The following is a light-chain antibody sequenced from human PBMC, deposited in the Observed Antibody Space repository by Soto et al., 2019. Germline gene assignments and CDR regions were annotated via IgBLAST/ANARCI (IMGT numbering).Light chain of an antibody. CDR2: DVN. V-gene: IGLV2-8*01. Sequence: QSVLTQPPSASGSPGQSVTISCTGTSSDVGGYNYVSWYQQRPGKAPKLMISDVNKRPPGVPDRFSGSKSGNTASLTVSGLQAEDEADYYCSSYAGNNIYVFGGGTRSPS. J-gene: IGLJ1*01. CDR1: SSDVGGYNY. CDR3: SSYAGNNIYV.